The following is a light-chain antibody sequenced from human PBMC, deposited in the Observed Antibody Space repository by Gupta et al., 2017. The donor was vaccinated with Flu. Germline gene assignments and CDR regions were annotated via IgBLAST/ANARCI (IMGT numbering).Light chain of an antibody. CDR2: GTS. V-gene: IGKV3-20*01. CDR1: QSVSGSC. J-gene: IGKJ2*01. CDR3: QQYGDSQT. Sequence: PGTLSLSPGERATLSCRASQSVSGSCLAWYQQKPGQAPRLLIYGTSSGATGIPDRFSGSGSGTDFTLTISRLEPEDFAVYYCQQYGDSQTFGQGTKLEIK.